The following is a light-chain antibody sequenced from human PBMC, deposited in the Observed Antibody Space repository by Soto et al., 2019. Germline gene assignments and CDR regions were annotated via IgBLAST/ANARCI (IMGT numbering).Light chain of an antibody. J-gene: IGKJ1*01. CDR1: QSVSSSF. CDR3: QQYGTSFTWT. CDR2: GTS. V-gene: IGKV3-20*01. Sequence: EIVLTQSPGTLSLSPGERATLSCRAGQSVSSSFLAWYQQRPGQAPRLLIYGTSSRATGIPDRFSVSGSGTDFTLTISRLEPEDFAVYYCQQYGTSFTWTFGQGTKVEIK.